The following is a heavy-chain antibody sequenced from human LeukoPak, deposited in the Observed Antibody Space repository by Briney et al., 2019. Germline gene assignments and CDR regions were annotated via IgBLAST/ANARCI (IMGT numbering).Heavy chain of an antibody. CDR2: IIPILGIA. CDR3: ARDLGVYDSSGYFSNP. D-gene: IGHD3-22*01. CDR1: GGTFSSYA. V-gene: IGHV1-69*04. J-gene: IGHJ5*02. Sequence: SVTVSCKASGGTFSSYAISWVRQAPGQGLEWMGRIIPILGIANYAQKFQGRVTITADKSTSTAYMELSSLRSEDTAVYYCARDLGVYDSSGYFSNPWGQGTLVTVSS.